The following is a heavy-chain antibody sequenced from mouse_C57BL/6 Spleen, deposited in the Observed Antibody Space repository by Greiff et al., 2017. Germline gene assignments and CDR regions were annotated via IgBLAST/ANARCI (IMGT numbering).Heavy chain of an antibody. Sequence: VQLQQSGAELVRPGASVKLSCKASGFNINDYYMHWVKQRPEPGLEWIGRIDPEDGDTEYAPKFQGKATMTADTSSNTAYLQLSSLTSEDTAVYYCTTRGRGDYWGQGTTLTVSS. D-gene: IGHD3-3*01. CDR3: TTRGRGDY. CDR1: GFNINDYY. CDR2: IDPEDGDT. J-gene: IGHJ2*01. V-gene: IGHV14-1*01.